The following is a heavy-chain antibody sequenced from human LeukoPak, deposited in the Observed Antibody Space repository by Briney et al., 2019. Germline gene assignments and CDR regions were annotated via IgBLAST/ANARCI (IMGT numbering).Heavy chain of an antibody. D-gene: IGHD2-2*01. CDR2: IYRNADGGTT. Sequence: PGGSLGLSCAASGFTFSNAWMTWVRQAPGKGLEWVGRIYRNADGGTTDYAAPVKGRFTISRDDSKNTLYLQMNSLKTEDTAVYYCTTDSYCSTTTCYASSNYYYGLDARGQGTSVTVSS. CDR3: TTDSYCSTTTCYASSNYYYGLDA. V-gene: IGHV3-15*05. J-gene: IGHJ6*02. CDR1: GFTFSNAW.